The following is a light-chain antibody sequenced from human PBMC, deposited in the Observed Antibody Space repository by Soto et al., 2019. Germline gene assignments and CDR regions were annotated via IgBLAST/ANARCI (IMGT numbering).Light chain of an antibody. J-gene: IGKJ1*01. CDR3: QQANMFPRT. CDR1: QGNCRW. Sequence: DNHMTQAPSPVAASVGDKVTHAXLACQGNCRWLAGNQQELGXAPKXXXESXSSLRRGCPSRLSGSGSATDFTLPISILQPDDFATYYFQQANMFPRTFGQVTKVDI. CDR2: SXS. V-gene: IGKV1-12*01.